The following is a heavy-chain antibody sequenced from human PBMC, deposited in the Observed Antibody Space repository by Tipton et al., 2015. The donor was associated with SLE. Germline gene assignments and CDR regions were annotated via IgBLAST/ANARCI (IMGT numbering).Heavy chain of an antibody. CDR2: IYYSGST. V-gene: IGHV4-59*08. Sequence: LRLSCTVSGGSISSYYWSWIRQPPGKGLEWIGYIYYSGSTNYNPSLKSRVTISVDTSKNQFSLKLSSVTAADTAVYYCARQGDYDAFDIWGQGTMVTVSS. D-gene: IGHD4-11*01. CDR3: ARQGDYDAFDI. CDR1: GGSISSYY. J-gene: IGHJ3*02.